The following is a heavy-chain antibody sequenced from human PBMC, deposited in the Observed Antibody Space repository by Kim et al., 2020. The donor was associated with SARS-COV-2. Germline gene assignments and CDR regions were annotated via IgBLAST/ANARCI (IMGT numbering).Heavy chain of an antibody. V-gene: IGHV3-49*03. D-gene: IGHD3-9*01. CDR2: IRSKAYGGTK. CDR1: GFTFGDYA. J-gene: IGHJ3*02. Sequence: GGSLRLSCTASGFTFGDYAMSWFRQAPGKGLEWVGVIRSKAYGGTKEYAASVKGRFTISRDDSKSIAYLKMNSLKNEDTAVYYSTRVSIDYYDILTGSNAVEMCGEGTMVTVSS. CDR3: TRVSIDYYDILTGSNAVEM.